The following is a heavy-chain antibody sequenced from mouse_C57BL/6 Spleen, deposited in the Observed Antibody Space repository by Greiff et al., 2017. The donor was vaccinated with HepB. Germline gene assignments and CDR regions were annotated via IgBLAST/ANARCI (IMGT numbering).Heavy chain of an antibody. CDR2: IYPGSGNT. D-gene: IGHD4-1*01. J-gene: IGHJ2*01. Sequence: QVQLQQSGPELVKPGASVKISCKASGYSFTSYYIHWVKQRPGQGLEWIGWIYPGSGNTKYNEKFKGKATLTADTSSSTAYMQLSSLTSEDSAVYYCARTGELGLNYFDYWGQGTTLTVSS. CDR3: ARTGELGLNYFDY. CDR1: GYSFTSYY. V-gene: IGHV1-66*01.